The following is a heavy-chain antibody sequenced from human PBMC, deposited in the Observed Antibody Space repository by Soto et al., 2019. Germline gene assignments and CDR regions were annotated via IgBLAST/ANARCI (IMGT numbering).Heavy chain of an antibody. CDR1: GFTFDDYG. J-gene: IGHJ4*02. D-gene: IGHD3-22*01. CDR3: ARGSYYYDSSGWNFDY. V-gene: IGHV3-20*04. CDR2: INWNGGST. Sequence: GGSLRLSCAASGFTFDDYGMSWVRQAPGKGLEWVSGINWNGGSTGYADSVKGRFTISRDNAKNSLYLQMNSLRAEDTALYYCARGSYYYDSSGWNFDYWGQGTLVTVSS.